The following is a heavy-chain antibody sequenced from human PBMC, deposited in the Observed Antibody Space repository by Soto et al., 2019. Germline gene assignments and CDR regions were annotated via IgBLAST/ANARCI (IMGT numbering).Heavy chain of an antibody. V-gene: IGHV4-34*01. CDR2: INHSGST. CDR1: GGSFSGYY. J-gene: IGHJ4*02. D-gene: IGHD3-10*01. Sequence: PSETLSLTCAVYGGSFSGYYWSWIRQPPGKGLEWIGEINHSGSTNYDPSLKSRVTISVDTSKNQFSLRLSSVTAADTAVYYCASRRGYGSGSYYLFDYWGQGTLVTVS. CDR3: ASRRGYGSGSYYLFDY.